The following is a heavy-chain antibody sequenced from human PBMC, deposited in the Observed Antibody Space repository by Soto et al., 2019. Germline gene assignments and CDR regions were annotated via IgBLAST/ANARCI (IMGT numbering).Heavy chain of an antibody. CDR3: ASPYCSGGSCYLTEYFQY. Sequence: QVQLVESGGGVVQPGRSVRLSCAASGFSFSYYAMHWVRQAPGKGLEWVAVIAYDSSKKYYADSVKGRFTISRDNSKNTLDLQMNSLRDCDKAVYYCASPYCSGGSCYLTEYFQYWGQGTLVTVSS. CDR2: IAYDSSKK. V-gene: IGHV3-30*03. D-gene: IGHD2-15*01. CDR1: GFSFSYYA. J-gene: IGHJ1*01.